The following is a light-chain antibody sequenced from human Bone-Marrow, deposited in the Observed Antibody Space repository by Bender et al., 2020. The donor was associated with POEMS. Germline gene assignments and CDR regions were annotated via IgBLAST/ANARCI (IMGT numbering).Light chain of an antibody. Sequence: QSARTQPASVSGSPGQSITISCTGSGSDVGFYNYVSWYQHHPGKAPQLIMYDVSSRPSGVSNRFSGSKSDNRASLTISGLQTEDEADYYCAAWDDSLRGYVFGTGTKVTVL. CDR3: AAWDDSLRGYV. CDR1: GSDVGFYNY. J-gene: IGLJ1*01. V-gene: IGLV2-14*03. CDR2: DVS.